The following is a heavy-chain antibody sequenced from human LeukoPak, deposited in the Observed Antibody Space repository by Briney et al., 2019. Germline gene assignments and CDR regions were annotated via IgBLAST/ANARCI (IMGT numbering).Heavy chain of an antibody. CDR1: GGTFRNHS. V-gene: IGHV1-69*05. CDR3: ARVSSGWSRSAYLDY. D-gene: IGHD6-19*01. Sequence: GASVKVSCKASGGTFRNHSISWVRQAPGQGLEWMGGIIPVFGAINYAQRLRGRLTITTDESTYTAYMELSSLRSEDTAVYYCARVSSGWSRSAYLDYWGQGTLVTVSS. J-gene: IGHJ4*02. CDR2: IIPVFGAI.